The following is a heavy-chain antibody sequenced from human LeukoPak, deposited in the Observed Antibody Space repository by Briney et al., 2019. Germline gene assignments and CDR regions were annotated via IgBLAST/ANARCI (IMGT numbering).Heavy chain of an antibody. Sequence: SETLSLTCTVSGGSISSSSYYWGWIRQPPGKGLEWIGSIYYSGSTYYNPSLKSRVTISVDTSKNQFSLKLSSVTAADTAVYYCASSRYGKMWSWYPNDAFDIWGQGTMVTVSS. CDR3: ASSRYGKMWSWYPNDAFDI. D-gene: IGHD2-15*01. CDR1: GGSISSSSYY. J-gene: IGHJ3*02. V-gene: IGHV4-39*01. CDR2: IYYSGST.